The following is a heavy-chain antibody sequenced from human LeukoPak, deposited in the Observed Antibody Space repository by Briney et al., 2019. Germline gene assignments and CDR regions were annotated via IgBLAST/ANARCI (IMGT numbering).Heavy chain of an antibody. D-gene: IGHD6-6*01. CDR2: IYYSGST. J-gene: IGHJ4*02. CDR3: ARARAARPPLDY. V-gene: IGHV4-59*01. CDR1: GGSISSYY. Sequence: SETLSLTCTVSGGSISSYYWSWIRQPPGKGLEWIGYIYYSGSTNYNPSLKSRVTISVDTSKNQFSLKLSSVTAADTAVYYCARARAARPPLDYWGQGTLVTVSS.